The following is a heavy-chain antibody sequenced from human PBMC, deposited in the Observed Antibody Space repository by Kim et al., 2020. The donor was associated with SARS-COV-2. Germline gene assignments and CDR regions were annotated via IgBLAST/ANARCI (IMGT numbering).Heavy chain of an antibody. J-gene: IGHJ6*03. CDR3: ARGASGRVHYYYMDV. Sequence: PSPKRRVTISVDTSKNQFSLKLSSMTAADTAVYYCARGASGRVHYYYMDVWGKGTTVTVSS. D-gene: IGHD1-26*01. V-gene: IGHV4-59*09.